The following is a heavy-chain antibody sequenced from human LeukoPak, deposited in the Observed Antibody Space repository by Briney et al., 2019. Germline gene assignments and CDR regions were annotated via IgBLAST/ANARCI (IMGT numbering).Heavy chain of an antibody. D-gene: IGHD3-10*01. CDR3: ARTTMVRGTYYMDV. CDR1: GGSISSSNW. Sequence: SGTLSLTCAVSGGSISSSNWWSWVRQPPGKGLEWIGEIYHSGSTNYNPSLKSRVTISVDTSKNQFSLKLCSVTAADTAVYYCARTTMVRGTYYMDVWGKGTTVTISS. V-gene: IGHV4-4*02. J-gene: IGHJ6*03. CDR2: IYHSGST.